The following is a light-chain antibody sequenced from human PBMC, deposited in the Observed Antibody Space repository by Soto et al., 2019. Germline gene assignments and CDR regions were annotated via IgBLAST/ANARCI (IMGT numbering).Light chain of an antibody. Sequence: EIVLTQSPGTRSLSPGERATLSCRASQSVSSIYLAWYQHKPGQAPRLLIYGASSRATGIPDRFSGSESGQDFTLTISRREPEEFAVYYCQQYGSSSWTVGRGTTVEIK. CDR1: QSVSSIY. V-gene: IGKV3-20*01. CDR2: GAS. CDR3: QQYGSSSWT. J-gene: IGKJ1*01.